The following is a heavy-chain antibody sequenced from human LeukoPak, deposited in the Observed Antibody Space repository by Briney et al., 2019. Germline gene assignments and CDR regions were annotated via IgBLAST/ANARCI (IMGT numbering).Heavy chain of an antibody. J-gene: IGHJ4*02. CDR1: DFSLSTPGMG. Sequence: SGPTLVNPTQTLTLTCTFSDFSLSTPGMGVGWIRQPPGKALEWLAFIYYNDDKRYRPSLRSRLTITRDTSKNQVVLAMTNMDPVDTATYYCAHLVVTIDWRSYFDYWGQGALVTVSS. V-gene: IGHV2-5*01. D-gene: IGHD3-9*01. CDR2: IYYNDDK. CDR3: AHLVVTIDWRSYFDY.